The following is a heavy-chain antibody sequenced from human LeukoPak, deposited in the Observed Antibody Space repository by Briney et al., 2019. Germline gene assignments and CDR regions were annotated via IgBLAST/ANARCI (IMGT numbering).Heavy chain of an antibody. D-gene: IGHD6-19*01. J-gene: IGHJ4*02. CDR3: ARIKDSSGWYHYFDH. CDR2: INSDGSST. V-gene: IGHV3-74*01. Sequence: GGSLRLSCAASGFTFSRYWMHWVRQAPGKGLVWVSRINSDGSSTSYADSVKGRFTISRDNAKNTLCLQMNSLRAEDTAVYYCARIKDSSGWYHYFDHWGQGTLVTVSS. CDR1: GFTFSRYW.